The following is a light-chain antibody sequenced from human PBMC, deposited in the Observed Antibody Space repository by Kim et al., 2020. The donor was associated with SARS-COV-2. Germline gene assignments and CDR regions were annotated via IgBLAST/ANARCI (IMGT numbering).Light chain of an antibody. CDR3: QQRGNWPYT. V-gene: IGKV3-11*01. Sequence: EIVLTQSPATLSLSPGDRATLSCRASQSVSSYLAWYQQKPGQAPRLLIYDASNRATGIPARFSGSGSGTDFTLTISSLEPEDCAVYFCQQRGNWPYTFGQGTKLEI. CDR2: DAS. CDR1: QSVSSY. J-gene: IGKJ2*01.